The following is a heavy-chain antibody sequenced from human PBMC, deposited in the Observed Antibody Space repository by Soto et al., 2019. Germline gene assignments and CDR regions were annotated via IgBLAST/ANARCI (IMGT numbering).Heavy chain of an antibody. CDR1: GFTFSSYE. CDR2: ISSSGSTI. V-gene: IGHV3-48*03. D-gene: IGHD6-13*01. J-gene: IGHJ5*02. Sequence: GGSLRLYCAASGFTFSSYEMDWVRQAPGKGLEWVSYISSSGSTIYYADSVKGRFTISRDNAKNSLYLQMNSLRAEDTAVYYCARDLSSSSGWFDPWGQGTLVTVSS. CDR3: ARDLSSSSGWFDP.